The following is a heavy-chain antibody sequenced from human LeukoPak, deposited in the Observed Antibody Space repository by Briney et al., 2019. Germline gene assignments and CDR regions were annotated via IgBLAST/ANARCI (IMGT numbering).Heavy chain of an antibody. CDR1: GGSISSSSYC. J-gene: IGHJ6*03. V-gene: IGHV4-39*07. Sequence: SETLSLTCTVSGGSISSSSYCWGWIRQPPGKGLEWIGSIYHSGTTYDNPSRRRRVTISVDTSKKQLSLKMRSVTAADTAVYYCARDWSRTGTAGPYYMDVWGKGTTVTASS. CDR3: ARDWSRTGTAGPYYMDV. CDR2: IYHSGTT. D-gene: IGHD1-1*01.